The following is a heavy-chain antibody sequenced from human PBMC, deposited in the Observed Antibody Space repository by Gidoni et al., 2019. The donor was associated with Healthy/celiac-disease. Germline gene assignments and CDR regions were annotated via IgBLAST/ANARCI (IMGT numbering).Heavy chain of an antibody. CDR3: AMSGGSKWYYFDY. Sequence: VQLVQSGAEVKKPGEHLKIASTGSGYSLASYWTGWVRQMPGKGWEWMGIIYPGDSDTRYSPSFQVQVTIAADKSISTAYLQWSSLKASDTAMYYCAMSGGSKWYYFDYWGQGTLVTVSS. CDR2: IYPGDSDT. V-gene: IGHV5-51*02. D-gene: IGHD2-15*01. CDR1: GYSLASYW. J-gene: IGHJ4*02.